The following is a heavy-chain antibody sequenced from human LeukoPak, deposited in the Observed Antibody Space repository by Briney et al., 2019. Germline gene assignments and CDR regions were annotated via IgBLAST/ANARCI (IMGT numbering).Heavy chain of an antibody. D-gene: IGHD6-19*01. V-gene: IGHV4-39*07. CDR3: ARAVMVAVAGGRFDY. J-gene: IGHJ4*02. Sequence: TSETLSLTCTVSSGSISNGGYYWVWIRQPPGKGLEWIGSIYYSGTSYYNPSLTSRVTISVDTSKNQFSLKLSSVTAADTAVYYCARAVMVAVAGGRFDYWGQGTLVTVSS. CDR1: SGSISNGGYY. CDR2: IYYSGTS.